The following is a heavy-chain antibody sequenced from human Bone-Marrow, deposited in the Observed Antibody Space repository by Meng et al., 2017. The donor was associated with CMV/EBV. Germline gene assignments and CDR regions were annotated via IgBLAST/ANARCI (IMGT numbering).Heavy chain of an antibody. CDR1: GYTFTSYG. D-gene: IGHD6-6*01. J-gene: IGHJ4*02. CDR2: ISAYNGNT. V-gene: IGHV1-18*01. CDR3: ARACRRGAARCGLDY. Sequence: ASVKVSCKASGYTFTSYGISWVRQAPGQGLEWMGWISAYNGNTNYAQKLQGRVTMTTDTSTSTAYMELRSLRSDDTAVYYCARACRRGAARCGLDYWGQGTLVTVSS.